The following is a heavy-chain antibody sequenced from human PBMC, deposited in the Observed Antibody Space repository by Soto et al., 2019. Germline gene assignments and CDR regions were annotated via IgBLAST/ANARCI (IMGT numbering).Heavy chain of an antibody. CDR2: ISSSSSYI. CDR1: GFNFNNYA. Sequence: PGGSLRLSCAASGFNFNNYAMSWVRQAPGKGLEWVSSISSSSSYIYYADSVKGRFTISRDNAKNSMYLQMNSLRAEDTAVYYCARDYVVRGYSSSSGWFDPWGQGTLVTVSS. D-gene: IGHD6-6*01. V-gene: IGHV3-21*01. CDR3: ARDYVVRGYSSSSGWFDP. J-gene: IGHJ5*02.